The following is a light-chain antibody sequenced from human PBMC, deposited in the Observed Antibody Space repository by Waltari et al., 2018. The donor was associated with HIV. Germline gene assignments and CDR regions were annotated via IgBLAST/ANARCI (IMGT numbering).Light chain of an antibody. J-gene: IGLJ3*02. CDR1: SASIVTNY. Sequence: NLVLTQPHSVSESPGETVTISCTGTSASIVTNYVQWYQQRPGSAPTTVIYGDDQRPSGVPGRFSGSIDTSSNSASLTIPGLRPEDEGDYYCQAFDSDSQWVFGGGTRLTVL. CDR2: GDD. V-gene: IGLV6-57*02. CDR3: QAFDSDSQWV.